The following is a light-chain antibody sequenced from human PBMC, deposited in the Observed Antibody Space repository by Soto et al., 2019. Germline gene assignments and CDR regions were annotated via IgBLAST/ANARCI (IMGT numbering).Light chain of an antibody. CDR2: GTS. CDR3: QTYNTARPT. CDR1: QSVSSSS. J-gene: IGKJ5*01. V-gene: IGKV3-20*01. Sequence: VLTQSACPLSLSPGERATLSWGASQSVSSSSLAWYQQRNGQAPRLLIYGTSSRATGIPDRFSGSGYGTDFNLTISRLETEDFAMYYCQTYNTARPTLGQGTRLEIK.